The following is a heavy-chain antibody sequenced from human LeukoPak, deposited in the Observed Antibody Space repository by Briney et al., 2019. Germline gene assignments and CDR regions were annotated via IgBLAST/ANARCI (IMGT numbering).Heavy chain of an antibody. CDR1: GFTFSSYA. J-gene: IGHJ3*01. D-gene: IGHD1-26*01. CDR2: ISNNGIAT. CDR3: ARPNSGSYVDAF. Sequence: GGSLRLSCAASGFTFSSYAMHWVRQTPGRGLEYFSAISNNGIATSYANSVKGRFTISRDNSKNTLYLQMGSLRADDMAVYYCARPNSGSYVDAFWGQGTMVTVSS. V-gene: IGHV3-64*01.